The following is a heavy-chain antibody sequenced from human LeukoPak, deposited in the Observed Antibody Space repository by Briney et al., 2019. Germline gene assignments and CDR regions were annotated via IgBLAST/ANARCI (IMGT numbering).Heavy chain of an antibody. CDR1: GFTFSSYE. V-gene: IGHV3-48*03. D-gene: IGHD3-22*01. CDR3: AELGITMIRGV. J-gene: IGHJ6*04. Sequence: QPGGSLRLYCAASGFTFSSYEMNWVRQAPGKGLEWVSYISSSGSTIYYADSVKGRFTISRDNAKNSLYLQMNSLRAEDTAVYYCAELGITMIRGVWGKGTTVTISS. CDR2: ISSSGSTI.